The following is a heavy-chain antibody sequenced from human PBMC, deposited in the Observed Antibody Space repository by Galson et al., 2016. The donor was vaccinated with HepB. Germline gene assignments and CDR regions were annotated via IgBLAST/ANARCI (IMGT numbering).Heavy chain of an antibody. Sequence: SVKVSCKASGYSFTSYYVHWLRQAPGQGFEWVGIINPSDGDTTYAQKLQGRATVTRDTSTSTVYMELRSLSSEDTALYYCARALGSDSTGFYHDALEIWGQWAMVTVSS. CDR3: ARALGSDSTGFYHDALEI. CDR1: GYSFTSYY. CDR2: INPSDGDT. D-gene: IGHD3-22*01. J-gene: IGHJ3*02. V-gene: IGHV1-46*01.